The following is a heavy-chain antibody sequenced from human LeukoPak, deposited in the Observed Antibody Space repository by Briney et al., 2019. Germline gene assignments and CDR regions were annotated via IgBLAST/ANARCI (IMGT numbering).Heavy chain of an antibody. CDR2: ISSSSSYI. CDR3: AKGYCSSTSCPYYYYMDV. CDR1: GFTFSSYS. D-gene: IGHD2-2*01. V-gene: IGHV3-21*04. Sequence: PGGSLRLSCAASGFTFSSYSMNWVRQAPGKGLEWVSSISSSSSYIYYADSVKGRFTISRDNSKNTLYLQMNSLRAEDTAVYYCAKGYCSSTSCPYYYYMDVWGKGTTVTVSS. J-gene: IGHJ6*03.